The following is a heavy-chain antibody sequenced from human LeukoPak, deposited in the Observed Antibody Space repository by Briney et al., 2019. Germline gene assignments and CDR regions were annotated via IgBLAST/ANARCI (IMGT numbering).Heavy chain of an antibody. D-gene: IGHD3-10*01. J-gene: IGHJ3*02. CDR1: GYTLTELS. Sequence: ASVKVSCKVSGYTLTELSMRWVRQAPGKGLEWMGGFDPEDGETIYAQKFQGRVTMTEDTSTDTAYMELSSLRSEDTAVYHCATQLLLWFGKHAFDIWGQGTMVTVSS. CDR3: ATQLLLWFGKHAFDI. V-gene: IGHV1-24*01. CDR2: FDPEDGET.